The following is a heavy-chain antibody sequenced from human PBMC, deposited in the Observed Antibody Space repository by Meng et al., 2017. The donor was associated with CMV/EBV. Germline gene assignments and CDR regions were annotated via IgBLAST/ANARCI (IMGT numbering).Heavy chain of an antibody. Sequence: GESLKISCAASGFTFDDYAMHWVRQAPGKGLEWVSGISSSSSYIYYADSVKGRFTISRDNAKNSLYLQMNSLRAEDTAVYYCARDREDITLDYWGQGTLVTVSS. V-gene: IGHV3-21*01. D-gene: IGHD2-15*01. CDR1: GFTFDDYA. CDR2: ISSSSSYI. J-gene: IGHJ4*02. CDR3: ARDREDITLDY.